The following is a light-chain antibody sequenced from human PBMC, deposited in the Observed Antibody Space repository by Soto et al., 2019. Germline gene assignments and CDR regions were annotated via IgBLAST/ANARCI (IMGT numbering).Light chain of an antibody. CDR1: RTVSNR. Sequence: EIPMTQSPDTLSLSPGERVTLSCRASRTVSNRLAWYQHKPGQAPRLLISGASTGATGIPPRFRGSGSGTEFTLTVDTLKSEDIAIYYCQQYGSSGTFGQGTKVDIK. CDR3: QQYGSSGT. J-gene: IGKJ1*01. V-gene: IGKV3-15*01. CDR2: GAS.